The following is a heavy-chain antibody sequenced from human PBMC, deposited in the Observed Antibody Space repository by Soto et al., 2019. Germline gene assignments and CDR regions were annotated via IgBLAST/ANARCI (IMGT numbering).Heavy chain of an antibody. CDR3: ARIWAYYYDSRDAFDI. CDR2: INRDGSST. Sequence: EVQLVESGGGLVQPGGSLRLSCAASGFTFSSYWMHWVRQAPGKGLVWVSRINRDGSSTSYADSVKGRFTISRDNAKNTLYLQMNSLRAEDTAVYYCARIWAYYYDSRDAFDIWGQGTMVTVSS. D-gene: IGHD3-22*01. J-gene: IGHJ3*02. CDR1: GFTFSSYW. V-gene: IGHV3-74*01.